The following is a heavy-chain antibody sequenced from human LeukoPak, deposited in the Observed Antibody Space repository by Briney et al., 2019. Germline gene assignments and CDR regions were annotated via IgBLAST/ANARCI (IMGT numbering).Heavy chain of an antibody. CDR3: ARHNYVLRFDY. V-gene: IGHV4-59*01. Sequence: SEPLSLTCTVSGGSISSYYWSWIRQPPGKGLEWIGYIFYSGSTNYNPSLKSRVTISVDTSKNQFSLKLSSVTAADTAVYYCARHNYVLRFDYWGQGTLVTVSS. J-gene: IGHJ4*02. D-gene: IGHD4-11*01. CDR2: IFYSGST. CDR1: GGSISSYY.